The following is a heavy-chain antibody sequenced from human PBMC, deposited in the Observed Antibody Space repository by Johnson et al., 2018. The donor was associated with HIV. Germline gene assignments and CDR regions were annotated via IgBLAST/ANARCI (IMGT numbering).Heavy chain of an antibody. CDR2: IYSGGST. J-gene: IGHJ3*02. CDR1: GFTVSSNY. Sequence: VQLVESGGGLVQPGGSLRVSCAASGFTVSSNYMSWVRQAPGKGLEWVSVIYSGGSTYYADSVKGRFTISRDNSKNTLYLQMNSLRAEDTAVYYCSGDSSGYYYYDAFDIWGQGTMVTVSS. V-gene: IGHV3-66*02. D-gene: IGHD3-22*01. CDR3: SGDSSGYYYYDAFDI.